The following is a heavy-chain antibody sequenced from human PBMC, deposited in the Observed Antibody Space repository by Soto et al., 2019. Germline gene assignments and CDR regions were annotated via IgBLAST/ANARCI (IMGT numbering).Heavy chain of an antibody. D-gene: IGHD7-27*01. V-gene: IGHV3-30*18. CDR1: GFTFPRFG. CDR2: ITYEGSQI. J-gene: IGHJ6*02. CDR3: AKGRGEMNWANYYGLDV. Sequence: QMQLVELGGGVVQPGRSLRLSCAASGFTFPRFGMHWVRQAPGKGLEWVALITYEGSQIYYADAVKGRFTISRDNGDNTLSLQMDNLRTEDTATYFCAKGRGEMNWANYYGLDVWGQGTTVTVSS.